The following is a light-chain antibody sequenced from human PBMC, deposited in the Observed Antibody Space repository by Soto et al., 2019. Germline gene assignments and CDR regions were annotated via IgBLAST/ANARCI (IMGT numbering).Light chain of an antibody. CDR2: DAS. J-gene: IGKJ3*01. Sequence: IVVPRCPRTLSIHKGERATLSCRASQTVRNNYLAWYQQKPGQAPRLLIYDASTRATGIPARFSGGGSGTDFTLTISSLESEEIAVYDCPQCSRYPCSFGLPTKVD. V-gene: IGKV3-20*01. CDR1: QTVRNNY. CDR3: PQCSRYPCS.